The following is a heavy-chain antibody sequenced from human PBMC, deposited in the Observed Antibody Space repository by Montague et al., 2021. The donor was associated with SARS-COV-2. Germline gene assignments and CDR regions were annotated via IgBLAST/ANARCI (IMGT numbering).Heavy chain of an antibody. J-gene: IGHJ6*03. V-gene: IGHV4-34*01. CDR2: INTSGST. D-gene: IGHD3-22*01. CDR1: GGSFSGYH. CDR3: ARGRIDVNMIVVVVAGASFYMDV. Sequence: SETLSLTCAVYGGSFSGYHWTWIRQSPGKGLEWIGEINTSGSTNYSPSLKSRITISGDTSKNQFSLKLTSVTAADTAVYYCARGRIDVNMIVVVVAGASFYMDVWGKGTTVTVSS.